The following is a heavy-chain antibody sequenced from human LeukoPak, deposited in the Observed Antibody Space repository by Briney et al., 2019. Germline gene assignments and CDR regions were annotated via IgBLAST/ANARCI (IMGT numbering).Heavy chain of an antibody. V-gene: IGHV1-8*01. CDR1: GYTFTSYD. D-gene: IGHD5-24*01. Sequence: GASVKVSCKASGYTFTSYDINWVRQAIGQGLEWMGWMNPNSGNTGYAQKFQGRVTMTRNTSISTAYTELSSLRSEDTAVYYCARGKRWLQEKYFDYWGQGTLVTVSS. J-gene: IGHJ4*02. CDR2: MNPNSGNT. CDR3: ARGKRWLQEKYFDY.